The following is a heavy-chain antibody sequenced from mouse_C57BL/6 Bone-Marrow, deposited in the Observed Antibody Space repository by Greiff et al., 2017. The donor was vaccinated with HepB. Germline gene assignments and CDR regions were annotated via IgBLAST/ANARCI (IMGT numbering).Heavy chain of an antibody. CDR2: IDPNSGGT. CDR1: GYTFTSYW. V-gene: IGHV1-72*01. J-gene: IGHJ1*03. D-gene: IGHD2-3*01. Sequence: VKQSCKASGYTFTSYWMHWVKQRPGRGLDWIGRIDPNSGGTKYNEKFKSKATLTVDKPSTTAYMQLSSLTSEDSAVYYCARDGYYPWYFDVWGTGTTVTVSS. CDR3: ARDGYYPWYFDV.